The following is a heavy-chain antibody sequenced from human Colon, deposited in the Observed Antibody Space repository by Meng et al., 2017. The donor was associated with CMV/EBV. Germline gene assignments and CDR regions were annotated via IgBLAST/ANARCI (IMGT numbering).Heavy chain of an antibody. D-gene: IGHD4-17*01. CDR1: GFTFSSYG. V-gene: IGHV3-30*02. CDR3: AKDPFRYGYGEDSDWFDP. Sequence: GESLKISCAASGFTFSSYGMHWVRQAPGKGLEWVAFIRYDGSNKYYADSVKGRFTISRDNSKNTLYLQMNSLRAEDTAVYYCAKDPFRYGYGEDSDWFDPWGQGTLVTVSS. J-gene: IGHJ5*02. CDR2: IRYDGSNK.